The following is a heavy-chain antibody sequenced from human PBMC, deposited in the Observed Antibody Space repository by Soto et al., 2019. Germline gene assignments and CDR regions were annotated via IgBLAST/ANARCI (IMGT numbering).Heavy chain of an antibody. D-gene: IGHD2-2*01. V-gene: IGHV1-2*04. CDR3: ARTRIGYCSSTSCYERSGNYGMDV. Sequence: ASVKVSCKASGYTFTGYYMHWVRQAPGQGLEWMGWINPNSGGTNYAQKFQGWVTMTRDTSISTAYMELTRLRSDETAVYYCARTRIGYCSSTSCYERSGNYGMDVWGQGTTVTVSS. J-gene: IGHJ6*02. CDR2: INPNSGGT. CDR1: GYTFTGYY.